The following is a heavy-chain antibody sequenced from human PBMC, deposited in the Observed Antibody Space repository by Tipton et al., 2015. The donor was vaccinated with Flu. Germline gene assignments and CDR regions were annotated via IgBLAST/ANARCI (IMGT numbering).Heavy chain of an antibody. Sequence: QSGAEVKKPGESLKISCKGSGYSFTSYWIGWVRQIPGKCLEWMWIIYPGDSDTRYSPSFQGQVTISADKSISTAYLQWSSLKASDTAMYYCARGERRIAVAVGYWGQGTLVTVSS. V-gene: IGHV5-51*03. D-gene: IGHD6-19*01. CDR2: IYPGDSDT. CDR1: GYSFTSYW. CDR3: ARGERRIAVAVGY. J-gene: IGHJ4*02.